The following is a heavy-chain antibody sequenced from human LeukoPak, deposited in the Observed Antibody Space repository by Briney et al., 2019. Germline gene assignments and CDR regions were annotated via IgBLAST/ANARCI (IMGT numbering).Heavy chain of an antibody. CDR2: ISSSGSTI. CDR1: GFTFSDYY. D-gene: IGHD3-22*01. V-gene: IGHV3-11*01. CDR3: ASSRGYYDSPE. J-gene: IGHJ4*02. Sequence: GGSLRLSCAASGFTFSDYYMSWIRQAPGKGLEWVPYISSSGSTIYYADSVKGRFTISRDNAKNSLYLQMNSLRAEDTAVYYCASSRGYYDSPEWGQGTLVTVSS.